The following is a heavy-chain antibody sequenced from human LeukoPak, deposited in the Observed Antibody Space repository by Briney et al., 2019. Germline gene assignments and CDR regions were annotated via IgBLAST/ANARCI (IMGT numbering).Heavy chain of an antibody. D-gene: IGHD3-22*01. Sequence: GGSLRLSCAASGFTVSSNYISWIRQAPGKGLEWVSYISSSGSTIYYADSVKGRFTISRDNAKNSLYLQMNSLRAEDTAVYYCARMGTMSDAFDIWGQGTMVTVSS. CDR1: GFTVSSNY. V-gene: IGHV3-11*01. J-gene: IGHJ3*02. CDR3: ARMGTMSDAFDI. CDR2: ISSSGSTI.